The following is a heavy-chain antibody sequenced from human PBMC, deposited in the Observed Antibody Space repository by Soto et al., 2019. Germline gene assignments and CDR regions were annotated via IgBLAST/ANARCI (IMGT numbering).Heavy chain of an antibody. CDR3: ARHTSNFRYYYYAMDV. D-gene: IGHD2-2*01. CDR2: IYPGDSDT. CDR1: GYTFTDYW. J-gene: IGHJ6*02. Sequence: LGESLKISCKGSGYTFTDYWIGWVGQLPGKGLEWMGIIYPGDSDTRYSPSFQGHVTITVDKSTSTAYLQWNTLKASDTAMYYCARHTSNFRYYYYAMDVWGQGTTVTVYS. V-gene: IGHV5-51*01.